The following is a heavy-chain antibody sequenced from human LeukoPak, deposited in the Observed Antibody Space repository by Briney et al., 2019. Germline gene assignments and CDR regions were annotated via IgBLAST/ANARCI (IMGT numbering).Heavy chain of an antibody. CDR3: ARDFLTGYFDY. V-gene: IGHV3-48*02. J-gene: IGHJ4*02. CDR1: GFIFSSYG. Sequence: GGSLRLSCAASGFIFSSYGMHWVRQAPGKGLEWVSYISSSGSTKYYADSVKGRFTISRDNVKNSLFLQVNSLSDEDTAVYYCARDFLTGYFDYWGQGTLVTVSS. D-gene: IGHD3-9*01. CDR2: ISSSGSTK.